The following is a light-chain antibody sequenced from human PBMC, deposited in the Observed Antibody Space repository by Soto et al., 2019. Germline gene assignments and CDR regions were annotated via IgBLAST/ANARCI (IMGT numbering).Light chain of an antibody. CDR3: SPYTRSLYV. V-gene: IGLV2-14*01. CDR2: DFS. J-gene: IGLJ1*01. CDR1: SSDAGGYNY. Sequence: ALAEPASGSGSPGQSITISCTGTSSDAGGYNYVSGYQQHPGKARKLMIYDFSDRPSGVSTRFSGSKSGNTASLPISGLQAEDEAHYYCSPYTRSLYVFGPGTKVTVL.